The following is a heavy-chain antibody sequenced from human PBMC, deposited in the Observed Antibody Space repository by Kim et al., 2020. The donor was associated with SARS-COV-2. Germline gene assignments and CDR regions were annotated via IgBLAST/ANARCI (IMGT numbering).Heavy chain of an antibody. D-gene: IGHD6-19*01. CDR1: GGSISSYY. V-gene: IGHV4-59*01. CDR2: IYYSGST. CDR3: ARSVYSSGWAIYYYYGMDV. Sequence: SETLSLTCTVSGGSISSYYWSWIRQPPGKGLEWIGYIYYSGSTNYNPSLKGRVTISVDTSKNQFSLKLSSVTAADTAVYYCARSVYSSGWAIYYYYGMDVWGQGTTVTVSS. J-gene: IGHJ6*02.